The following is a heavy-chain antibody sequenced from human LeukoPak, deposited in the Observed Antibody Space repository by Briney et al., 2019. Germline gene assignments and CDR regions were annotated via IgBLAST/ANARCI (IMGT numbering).Heavy chain of an antibody. Sequence: GASVKVSCKASGYTFTCYYMHWVRQAPGQGLEWMGWINPNSGGTNYAQKFQGRVTMTRDTSISTAYMELSRLRSDDTAVYYCARVYRGVVIAPYRAFDIWGQGTMVTVSS. J-gene: IGHJ3*02. CDR2: INPNSGGT. D-gene: IGHD2-21*01. CDR1: GYTFTCYY. CDR3: ARVYRGVVIAPYRAFDI. V-gene: IGHV1-2*02.